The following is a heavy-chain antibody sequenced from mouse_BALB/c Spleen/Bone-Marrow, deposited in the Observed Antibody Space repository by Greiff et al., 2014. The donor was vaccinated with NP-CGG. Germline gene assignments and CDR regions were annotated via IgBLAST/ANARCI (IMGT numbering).Heavy chain of an antibody. Sequence: VHVKQSGPELVKPGASVKMSCKASGYTFTSYVMHWVKQKPGQSLEWIGNINPYNDGTKYNEKFKGKATLTSDKSSSTAFMELSSLTSEDSAVYYCARSLYGYDWYFDVWGAGTTVTVSS. CDR3: ARSLYGYDWYFDV. CDR2: INPYNDGT. D-gene: IGHD2-2*01. CDR1: GYTFTSYV. V-gene: IGHV1-14*01. J-gene: IGHJ1*01.